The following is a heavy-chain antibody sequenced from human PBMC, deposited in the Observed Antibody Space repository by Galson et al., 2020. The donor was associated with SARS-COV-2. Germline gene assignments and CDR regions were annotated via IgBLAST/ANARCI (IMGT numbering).Heavy chain of an antibody. Sequence: ASVQVSCKASGYTFTGYYMHWVRQAPGQGLEWMGWINPNNGGTNYSQKFQGRVTMTRDTSISTAYMELSRLRSDDTAVYYCARDYDLRDYYYYGRDVWGQGTTVTVSS. V-gene: IGHV1-2*02. CDR2: INPNNGGT. CDR3: ARDYDLRDYYYYGRDV. D-gene: IGHD3-3*01. J-gene: IGHJ6*02. CDR1: GYTFTGYY.